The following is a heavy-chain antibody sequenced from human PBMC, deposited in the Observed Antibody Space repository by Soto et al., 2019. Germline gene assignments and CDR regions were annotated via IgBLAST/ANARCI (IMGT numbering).Heavy chain of an antibody. CDR3: ARALPQGYYDSSGYSDDY. D-gene: IGHD3-22*01. CDR1: GYTFTSYG. Sequence: QVQLVQSGAEVKKPGASVKVSCKASGYTFTSYGISWVRQAPGQGLEWMGWISAYNGNTNYAQKLQGRVTMTTDTSTSTAYMELRSLRSDDTAVYYCARALPQGYYDSSGYSDDYWGQGTLVTVSS. J-gene: IGHJ4*02. CDR2: ISAYNGNT. V-gene: IGHV1-18*01.